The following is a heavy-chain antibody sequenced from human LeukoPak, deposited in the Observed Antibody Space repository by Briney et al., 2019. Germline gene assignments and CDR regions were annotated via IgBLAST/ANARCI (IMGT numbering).Heavy chain of an antibody. J-gene: IGHJ5*02. CDR2: IYPGDSDT. V-gene: IGHV5-51*01. Sequence: GESLKISCKGSGYSFTSYWIGWVRQMPGKGLEWMGIIYPGDSDTRYSPSFQGQVTTSADKSISTAYLQWSSLKASDTAMYYCARRFGVVPAEGWFDPWGQGTLVTVSS. CDR3: ARRFGVVPAEGWFDP. D-gene: IGHD2-2*01. CDR1: GYSFTSYW.